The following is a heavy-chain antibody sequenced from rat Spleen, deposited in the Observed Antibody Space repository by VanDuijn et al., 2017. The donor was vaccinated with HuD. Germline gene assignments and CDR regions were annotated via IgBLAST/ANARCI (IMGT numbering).Heavy chain of an antibody. D-gene: IGHD1-7*01. J-gene: IGHJ2*01. CDR1: GFNFNDYW. Sequence: EVKLVESGGGLVQPGRSLKLSCAASGFNFNDYWMYWYRQFPEKRLEWVARIKAKSNNYATDYTESVKGRFTISRDDSKSSIYLQMNNLKEEDTAIYYCASYDWGQGVMVTVSS. CDR2: IKAKSNNYAT. CDR3: ASYD. V-gene: IGHV6-6*01.